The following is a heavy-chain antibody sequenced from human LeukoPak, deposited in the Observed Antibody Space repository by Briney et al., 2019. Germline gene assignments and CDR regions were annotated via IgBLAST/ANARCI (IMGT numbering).Heavy chain of an antibody. V-gene: IGHV3-48*04. Sequence: GGSLRLSCAVSGFNFSSYWMNWVRQAPGKGLEWVSYISSSGSTIYYADSVKGRFTISRDNAQNSLYLQMNSLRAEDTAVYYCARGLSVATIVDYWGQGTLVTVSS. CDR3: ARGLSVATIVDY. J-gene: IGHJ4*02. D-gene: IGHD5-12*01. CDR2: ISSSGSTI. CDR1: GFNFSSYW.